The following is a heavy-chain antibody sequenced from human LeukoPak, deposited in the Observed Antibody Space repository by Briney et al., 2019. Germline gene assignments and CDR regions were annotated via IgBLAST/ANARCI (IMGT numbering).Heavy chain of an antibody. D-gene: IGHD1-1*01. CDR2: IRHDESNN. CDR1: GFTFSS. Sequence: PGGSLRLSCAASGFTFSSMNWVRQAPGKGLEWVAFIRHDESNNYYADSVKGRFTISRDTSNNTLYLQLNSLRAEDTAVYYCAKDRWATQTTYDAFDIWGQGTMVTVSS. V-gene: IGHV3-30*02. J-gene: IGHJ3*02. CDR3: AKDRWATQTTYDAFDI.